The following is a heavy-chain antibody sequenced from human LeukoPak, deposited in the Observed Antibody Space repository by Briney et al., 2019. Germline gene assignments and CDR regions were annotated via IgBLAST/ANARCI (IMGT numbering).Heavy chain of an antibody. V-gene: IGHV3-7*01. CDR3: ARGHHYCDSIRGAFFDY. J-gene: IGHJ4*02. Sequence: GGSLRLSCAASGFTFSSYWMSWVRQAPGKGLEWVANIKQDGSEKYYVDSVKGRFTISRDNAKNSLYLQMNSLRAEDTAVYYCARGHHYCDSIRGAFFDYWGQGTLVTVSS. CDR2: IKQDGSEK. CDR1: GFTFSSYW. D-gene: IGHD3-22*01.